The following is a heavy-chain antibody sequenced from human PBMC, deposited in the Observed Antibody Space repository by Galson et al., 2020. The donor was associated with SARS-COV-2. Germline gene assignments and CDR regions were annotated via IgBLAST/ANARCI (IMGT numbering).Heavy chain of an antibody. CDR1: GFPFSTYS. Sequence: GESLKISCAASGFPFSTYSMNWVRQAPGKGLEWVASISTSSSYIYYADSVKGRFIISRDNPRKSMYLQMNSLRAEDTAVYYCARDEGIRGYNYGRLYYGLDVWGTGTTVTVSS. J-gene: IGHJ6*04. CDR2: ISTSSSYI. V-gene: IGHV3-21*01. D-gene: IGHD5-18*01. CDR3: ARDEGIRGYNYGRLYYGLDV.